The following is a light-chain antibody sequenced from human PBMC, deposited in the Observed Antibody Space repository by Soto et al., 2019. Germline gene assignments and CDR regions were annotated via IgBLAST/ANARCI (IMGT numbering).Light chain of an antibody. CDR2: DVS. CDR1: SSDVGGYNY. J-gene: IGLJ1*01. Sequence: QSALTKPASVNGSPGGAITISCTGTSSDVGGYNYVSWYQHHPGKAPKLIIYDVSNRPSGVSIRFSGSKSDNTASLTISGLQPEDEADYHCSSYTTSNTRQIVFGTGTKVTVL. V-gene: IGLV2-14*03. CDR3: SSYTTSNTRQIV.